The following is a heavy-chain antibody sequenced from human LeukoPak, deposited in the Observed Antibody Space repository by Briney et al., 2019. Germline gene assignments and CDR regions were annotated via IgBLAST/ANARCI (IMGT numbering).Heavy chain of an antibody. CDR3: ARGRGSSSSFSYYGMDV. CDR2: INHSGST. Sequence: SETLSLTCAVYGGSLSGYFWSWIRQPPGKGLEWIGEINHSGSTNYNPSLKSRATISVDTSKNQFSLKLSSVTAADTAVYYCARGRGSSSSFSYYGMDVWGQGTTVTVSS. D-gene: IGHD6-13*01. CDR1: GGSLSGYF. V-gene: IGHV4-34*01. J-gene: IGHJ6*02.